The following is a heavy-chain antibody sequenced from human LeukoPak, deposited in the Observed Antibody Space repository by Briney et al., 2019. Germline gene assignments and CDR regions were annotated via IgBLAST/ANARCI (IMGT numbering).Heavy chain of an antibody. CDR3: AKSVDIVVVPAANFDY. J-gene: IGHJ4*02. CDR2: ISGSGGST. D-gene: IGHD2-2*01. V-gene: IGHV3-23*01. Sequence: GGSLRLSCAASGFTFSNYAMSWVRQAPGKGLEWVSAISGSGGSTYYADSVKGRFTISRDNSKNTLYLQMNSLRAEDTAVYYCAKSVDIVVVPAANFDYWGQGTLVTVSS. CDR1: GFTFSNYA.